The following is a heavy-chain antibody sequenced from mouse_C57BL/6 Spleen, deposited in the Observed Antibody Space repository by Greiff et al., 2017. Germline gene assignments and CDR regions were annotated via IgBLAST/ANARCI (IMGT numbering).Heavy chain of an antibody. J-gene: IGHJ4*01. CDR1: GYAFTNYL. CDR3: ARSSNFYYAMDY. Sequence: QVQLQQSGAELVRPGPSVQVSCKASGYAFTNYLIEWVKQRPGQGLEWIGVINPGSGGTNYNEKFKGKATLTADKSSSTAYMLLSSLTSEDSAVYFCARSSNFYYAMDYWGQGTSVTVSS. D-gene: IGHD2-5*01. V-gene: IGHV1-54*01. CDR2: INPGSGGT.